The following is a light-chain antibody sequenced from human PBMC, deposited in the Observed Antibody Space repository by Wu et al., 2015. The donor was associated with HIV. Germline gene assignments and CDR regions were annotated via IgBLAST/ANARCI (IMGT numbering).Light chain of an antibody. V-gene: IGKV3-11*01. CDR2: GAS. Sequence: EIVLTQSPVTLSLSPGERATLSCRASQSVSSYLAWYQQKPGQAPRLLIYGASHRATGIPARFSGSGSGTDFTLTISSLEPEDFAVYYCQQRSDWPPLTFGGGTKVEIK. CDR3: QQRSDWPPLT. J-gene: IGKJ4*01. CDR1: QSVSSY.